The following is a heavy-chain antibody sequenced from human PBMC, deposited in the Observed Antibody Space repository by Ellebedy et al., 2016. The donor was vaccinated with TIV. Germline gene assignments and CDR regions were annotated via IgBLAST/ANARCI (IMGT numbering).Heavy chain of an antibody. J-gene: IGHJ4*02. CDR3: AKGRRYCNGGSCFAGDFDY. CDR1: GFTLTSAA. V-gene: IGHV3-23*01. D-gene: IGHD2-15*01. CDR2: ISGDSAGTA. Sequence: GESLKISCAASGFTLTSAAGNWVRQAPGKGPAWVSGISGDSAGTAYYADSLKVRFTISRDTCKNTLYLVMNNLRVEDTAGYFYAKGRRYCNGGSCFAGDFDYWGQGTLVSVSS.